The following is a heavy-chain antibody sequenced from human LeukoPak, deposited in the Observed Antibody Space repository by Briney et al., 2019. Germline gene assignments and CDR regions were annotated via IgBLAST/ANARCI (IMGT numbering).Heavy chain of an antibody. V-gene: IGHV3-74*01. Sequence: QPGGSLRLSCAASGFTFSNYRMHWVRQAPGKGLVWVSRINSDGSSTNYADSVKGRLTVSRDNAKNSLYLQMNSLRDEDTAAYYCARGGSGSNYPFDDWSQGTLVTVSS. D-gene: IGHD3-10*01. CDR3: ARGGSGSNYPFDD. J-gene: IGHJ4*02. CDR2: INSDGSST. CDR1: GFTFSNYR.